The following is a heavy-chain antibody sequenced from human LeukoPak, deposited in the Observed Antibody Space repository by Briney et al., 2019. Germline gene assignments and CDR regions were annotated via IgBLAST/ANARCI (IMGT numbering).Heavy chain of an antibody. D-gene: IGHD6-19*01. J-gene: IGHJ4*02. CDR1: GGTFSSYA. V-gene: IGHV1-24*01. Sequence: ASVKVSCKASGGTFSSYAISWVRQAPGKGLEWMGGFDPEDGETVYAQKFQGRVTMTEDTSTDTAYMELSSLRSEDTAVYYCAREQWLVPNDYWGQGTLVTVSS. CDR2: FDPEDGET. CDR3: AREQWLVPNDY.